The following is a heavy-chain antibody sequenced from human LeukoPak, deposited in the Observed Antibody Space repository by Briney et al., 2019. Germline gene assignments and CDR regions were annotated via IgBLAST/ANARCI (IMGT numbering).Heavy chain of an antibody. CDR3: ARAHYGSGAFDY. CDR1: GYSISSGYY. D-gene: IGHD3-10*01. CDR2: IYHSGST. J-gene: IGHJ4*02. V-gene: IGHV4-38-2*01. Sequence: PSETLSLTCAVSGYSISSGYYWGWIRQPPGKGLEWIGSIYHSGSTYYNPSLKSRVTISVDTSKNQFSLKLSSVTAADTAVYYCARAHYGSGAFDYWGQGTLVTVSS.